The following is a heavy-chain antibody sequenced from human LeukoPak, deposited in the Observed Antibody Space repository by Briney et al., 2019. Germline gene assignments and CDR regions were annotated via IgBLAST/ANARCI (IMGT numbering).Heavy chain of an antibody. D-gene: IGHD6-13*01. J-gene: IGHJ5*02. V-gene: IGHV4-59*12. CDR3: ARKSGTDWFDP. Sequence: PSETLSLTCTVSGGSISSYHWSWIRQPPGKGLEWIGHIYYTGSTNYNPSLKSGVTISVDKSKNQFSLKLSSVTAADTAVYYCARKSGTDWFDPWGQGTLVTVSS. CDR1: GGSISSYH. CDR2: IYYTGST.